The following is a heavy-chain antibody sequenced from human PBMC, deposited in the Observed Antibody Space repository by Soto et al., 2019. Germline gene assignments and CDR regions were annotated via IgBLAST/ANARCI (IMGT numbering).Heavy chain of an antibody. V-gene: IGHV1-8*01. CDR2: MNPNSGNT. CDR1: GYTFTSYD. CDR3: ARGLHTTDIVLMVYAPPAAGTPYYYYYMDV. Sequence: ASVKVSCKASGYTFTSYDINWVRQATGQGLEWMGWMNPNSGNTGYAQKFQGRVTMTRNTSISTAYMELGSLRSEDTAVYYCARGLHTTDIVLMVYAPPAAGTPYYYYYMDVWGKGTTVTVSS. J-gene: IGHJ6*03. D-gene: IGHD2-8*01.